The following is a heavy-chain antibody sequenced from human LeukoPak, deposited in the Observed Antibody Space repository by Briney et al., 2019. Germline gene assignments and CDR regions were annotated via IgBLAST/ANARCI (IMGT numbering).Heavy chain of an antibody. V-gene: IGHV3-30*02. Sequence: GGSLRLSCAASGFTFSSYGMHWVRQAPGKGLEWVAFIRYDGSDKYYADSVKGRFTISRDNSKNTLYLQMNSLRAEDTAVYYCAKDSGYSDCYMDVWGKGTTFIVSS. D-gene: IGHD5-18*01. CDR1: GFTFSSYG. CDR3: AKDSGYSDCYMDV. CDR2: IRYDGSDK. J-gene: IGHJ6*03.